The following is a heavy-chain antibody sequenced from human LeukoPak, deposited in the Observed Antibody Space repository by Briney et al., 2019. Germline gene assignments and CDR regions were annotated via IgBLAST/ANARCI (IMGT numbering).Heavy chain of an antibody. CDR3: ARVDGRELQYGMDV. CDR1: GFTYSSYG. V-gene: IGHV3-33*08. J-gene: IGHJ6*02. CDR2: IWYDGSNK. Sequence: GGSLRLSCAASGFTYSSYGMHWVRQAPGKGLEWVAVIWYDGSNKYYADSVKGRFTISRDNSKNTLYLQMNSLRAEDTAVYYCARVDGRELQYGMDVWGQGTTVTVPS. D-gene: IGHD1-26*01.